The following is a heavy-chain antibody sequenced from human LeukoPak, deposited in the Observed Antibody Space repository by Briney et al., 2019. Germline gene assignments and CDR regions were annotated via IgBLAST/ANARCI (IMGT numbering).Heavy chain of an antibody. V-gene: IGHV4-59*01. CDR2: IFYSGST. CDR3: ARDPGTMYYFDY. D-gene: IGHD1/OR15-1a*01. CDR1: GGSISSYY. J-gene: IGHJ4*02. Sequence: SETLSLTCTVSGGSISSYYWSWIRQSPGKGLEWIGHIFYSGSTNYNPSLKSRVTVSVDTSKNQFSLKLTSVTAADTAVYYCARDPGTMYYFDYWSQGTLVTVSS.